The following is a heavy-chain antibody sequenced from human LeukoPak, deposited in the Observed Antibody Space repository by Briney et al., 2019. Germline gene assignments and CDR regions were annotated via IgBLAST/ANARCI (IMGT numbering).Heavy chain of an antibody. CDR3: VTEVSGSFPT. D-gene: IGHD1-26*01. CDR2: IKQDGSEK. Sequence: GGSLRLSCAASGFTFSSYGMHWVRQAPGKGLEWVANIKQDGSEKYYVDSVKGRFTISRDNAKNSLYLQMNSLKNEDTAVYYCVTEVSGSFPTWGQGTLVTVSS. V-gene: IGHV3-7*03. CDR1: GFTFSSYG. J-gene: IGHJ4*02.